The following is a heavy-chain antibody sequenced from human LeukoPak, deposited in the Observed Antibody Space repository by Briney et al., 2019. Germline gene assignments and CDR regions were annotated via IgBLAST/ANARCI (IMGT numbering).Heavy chain of an antibody. CDR3: ARERHLGVVLMDV. V-gene: IGHV3-33*01. CDR2: IWYDGSNK. CDR1: GFTFSSYG. Sequence: GRSLRLSCAASGFTFSSYGMHWFRQAPGKGLEWVAVIWYDGSNKYYADSVKGRFTISRDNSKNTLYLQMNSLRAEDTAVYYCARERHLGVVLMDVWGQGTTVTVSS. J-gene: IGHJ6*02. D-gene: IGHD3-3*01.